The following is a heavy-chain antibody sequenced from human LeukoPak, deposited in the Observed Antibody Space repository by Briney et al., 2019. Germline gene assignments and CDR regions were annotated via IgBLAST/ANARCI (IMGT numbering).Heavy chain of an antibody. J-gene: IGHJ4*02. CDR1: GYIFTAYG. CDR3: ARGMYSSGWFGY. Sequence: ASVKVSCKASGYIFTAYGIHWVRQAPGQRLEWMGWISPGNGNTKYSQTLQGRVTITGDTSASTVYMELSSLRSEDTAVYYCARGMYSSGWFGYWGQGTLVTVSS. V-gene: IGHV1-3*01. CDR2: ISPGNGNT. D-gene: IGHD6-19*01.